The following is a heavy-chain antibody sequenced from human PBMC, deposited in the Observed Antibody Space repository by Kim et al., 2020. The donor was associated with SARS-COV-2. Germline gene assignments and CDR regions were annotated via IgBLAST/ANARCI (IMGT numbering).Heavy chain of an antibody. CDR3: ARQPSLGGYFDY. D-gene: IGHD3-16*01. CDR1: GGSINSSSHY. J-gene: IGHJ4*02. V-gene: IGHV4-39*01. Sequence: SETLSLTCSVSGGSINSSSHYWGWIRQPPGKGLEWVGSIFYRGSTYYNPSLRSRVTISVDTSKNQFSLKLSSVIAADTAVYFCARQPSLGGYFDYWGQGTLVTVSS. CDR2: IFYRGST.